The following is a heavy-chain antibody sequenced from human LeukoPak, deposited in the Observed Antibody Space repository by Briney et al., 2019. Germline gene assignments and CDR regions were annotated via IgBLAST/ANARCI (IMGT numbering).Heavy chain of an antibody. J-gene: IGHJ4*02. CDR2: ISAYNGNT. CDR1: GYTFTSYG. CDR3: AREDPDCSGGSCSSDY. D-gene: IGHD2-15*01. V-gene: IGHV1-18*01. Sequence: ASVKVSCKASGYTFTSYGISWVRQAPGQGLEWMGWISAYNGNTNYAQKLQGRVTMTTDTSTSTAYMELRSLRSDDTAVYYCAREDPDCSGGSCSSDYWGQGTLVIVSS.